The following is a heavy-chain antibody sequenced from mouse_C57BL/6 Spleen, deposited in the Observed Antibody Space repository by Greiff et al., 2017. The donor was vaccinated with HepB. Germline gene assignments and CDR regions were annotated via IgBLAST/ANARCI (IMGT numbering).Heavy chain of an antibody. Sequence: VQLQESGPGLVAPSQSLSITCTVSGFSLTSYAISWVRQPPGKGLEWLGVIWTGGGTNYNSALKSRLSISKDNSKSQVFLKMNSLQTDDTARYYCARNHGYDDNWYFDVWGTGTTVTVSS. V-gene: IGHV2-9-1*01. CDR3: ARNHGYDDNWYFDV. D-gene: IGHD2-2*01. CDR2: IWTGGGT. CDR1: GFSLTSYA. J-gene: IGHJ1*03.